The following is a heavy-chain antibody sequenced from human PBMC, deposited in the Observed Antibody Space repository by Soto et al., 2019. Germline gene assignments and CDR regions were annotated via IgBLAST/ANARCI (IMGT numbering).Heavy chain of an antibody. D-gene: IGHD2-2*02. V-gene: IGHV3-30*18. J-gene: IGHJ4*02. CDR2: ISYDGSEK. CDR1: GFTFNTYG. CDR3: AKSPNFYCSSPNCYKYYFDH. Sequence: LRLSCAASGFTFNTYGMHWVRQAPGKGLEWVAVISYDGSEKYYVDSVKGRFTISKDNSKNTLYLQMNGLRPEDTAVYYCAKSPNFYCSSPNCYKYYFDHWGQGTRVTVSS.